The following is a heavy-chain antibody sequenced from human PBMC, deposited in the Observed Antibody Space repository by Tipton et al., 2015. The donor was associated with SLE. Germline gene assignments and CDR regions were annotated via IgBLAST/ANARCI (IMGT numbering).Heavy chain of an antibody. CDR1: GGSISSSSYY. CDR2: IYYSGST. D-gene: IGHD5-12*01. J-gene: IGHJ4*02. CDR3: ARDGGYSGYGIPPLNY. Sequence: TLSLTCTVSGGSISSSSYYWGWIRQPPGKGLEWIGSIYYSGSTYYNPSLKSRVTISVDTSKNQFSLKLSSVTAADTAVYYCARDGGYSGYGIPPLNYWGQGTLVTVSS. V-gene: IGHV4-39*07.